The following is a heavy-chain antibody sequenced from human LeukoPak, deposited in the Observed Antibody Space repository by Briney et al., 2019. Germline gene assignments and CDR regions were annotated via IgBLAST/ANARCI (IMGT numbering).Heavy chain of an antibody. V-gene: IGHV4-38-2*01. Sequence: SETLSLTCAVSGYSISSGYYWGWIRQPPGKGLEWIGSIYHSGSTYYNPSLKSRVTISVDTSKNQCSLKLTSVTAADRAVYNCARVVYYDSSGYYHNFDYWGRGTLVTVSS. CDR2: IYHSGST. CDR1: GYSISSGYY. CDR3: ARVVYYDSSGYYHNFDY. D-gene: IGHD3-22*01. J-gene: IGHJ4*02.